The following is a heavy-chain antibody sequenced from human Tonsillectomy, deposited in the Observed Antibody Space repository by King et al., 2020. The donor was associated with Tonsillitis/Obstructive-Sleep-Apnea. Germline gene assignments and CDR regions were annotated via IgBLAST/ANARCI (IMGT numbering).Heavy chain of an antibody. CDR1: GFTFSSNA. CDR3: VKHPYYDFWSGPNWFDP. V-gene: IGHV3-64D*06. J-gene: IGHJ5*02. D-gene: IGHD3-3*01. CDR2: ISNNGDRT. Sequence: VQLVESGGGLVQPGGSLTLSCSASGFTFSSNAMHWVRQAPGKGLEYVSGISNNGDRTYYADAVKGRFTISRDNSENTLYLQMSSLTTEDTAVYYCVKHPYYDFWSGPNWFDPWGQGTLVTVSS.